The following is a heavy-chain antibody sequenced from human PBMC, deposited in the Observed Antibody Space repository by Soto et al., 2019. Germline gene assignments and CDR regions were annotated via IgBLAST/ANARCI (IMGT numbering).Heavy chain of an antibody. CDR1: GFTFSDYY. J-gene: IGHJ4*02. V-gene: IGHV3-11*01. CDR3: ARSPRKIVVVTAIDY. D-gene: IGHD2-21*02. CDR2: ISSSGSTI. Sequence: GGSLRLSCAASGFTFSDYYMSWIRQAPGKGLEWVSYISSSGSTIYYADSVKGRFTISRDNAKNSLYLQMNSLRAEDTDVYYCARSPRKIVVVTAIDYWGQGTLVTVSS.